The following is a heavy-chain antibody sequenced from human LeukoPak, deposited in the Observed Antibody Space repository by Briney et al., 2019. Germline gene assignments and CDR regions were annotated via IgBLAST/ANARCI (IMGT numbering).Heavy chain of an antibody. CDR2: ISASGGNT. Sequence: GGSLRLSCAASGFTFNDYGMNWVRQAPGKGLEWVTAISASGGNTYYADSVKGRFTISRDNAKDTLYLQMNSLRAEDRALYYCAKERASRLPFDYWGQGTLVTVSS. CDR3: AKERASRLPFDY. J-gene: IGHJ4*02. D-gene: IGHD6-25*01. CDR1: GFTFNDYG. V-gene: IGHV3-23*01.